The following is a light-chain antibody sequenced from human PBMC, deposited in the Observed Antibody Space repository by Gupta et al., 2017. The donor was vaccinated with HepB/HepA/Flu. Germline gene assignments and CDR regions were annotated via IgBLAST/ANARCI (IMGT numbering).Light chain of an antibody. J-gene: IGKJ1*01. CDR2: AAS. CDR3: QQYNNSPT. CDR1: QSVMNNY. Sequence: IVLTQSPGTLSLSPGERATLSCRASQSVMNNYLAWYQHKPGQSPRLLIYAASTRAPGIPGRFSASGSGTDFPLTVGRLEPDDFAVYYCQQYNNSPTFGQGTKVEIK. V-gene: IGKV3-20*01.